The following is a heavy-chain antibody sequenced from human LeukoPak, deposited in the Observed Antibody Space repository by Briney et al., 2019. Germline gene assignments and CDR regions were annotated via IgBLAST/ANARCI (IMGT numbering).Heavy chain of an antibody. CDR3: ARVGRKGYCSSTSCYTGYVNYYYYMDV. J-gene: IGHJ6*03. CDR1: GYTFTSYG. CDR2: ISAYNGNT. Sequence: ASVKVSCKASGYTFTSYGISWVRQAPGQGLEWMGWISAYNGNTNYAQKLQGRVTMTTDTSTSTAYMELRSLRSDDTAVYYCARVGRKGYCSSTSCYTGYVNYYYYMDVWGKGTTVTVSS. V-gene: IGHV1-18*01. D-gene: IGHD2-2*02.